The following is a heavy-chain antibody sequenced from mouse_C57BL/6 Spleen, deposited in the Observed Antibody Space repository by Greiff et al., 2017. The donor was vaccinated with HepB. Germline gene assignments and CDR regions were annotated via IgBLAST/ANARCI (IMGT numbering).Heavy chain of an antibody. D-gene: IGHD2-4*01. Sequence: EVQLVESGPVLVKPGASVKMSCKASGYTFTDYYMNWVKQSHGKSLEWIGVINPYNGGTSYNQKFKGKATLTVDKSSSTAYMELNSLTSEDSAVYYCARTPYYYDYDEYFDVWGTGTTVTVSS. CDR3: ARTPYYYDYDEYFDV. V-gene: IGHV1-19*01. CDR2: INPYNGGT. J-gene: IGHJ1*03. CDR1: GYTFTDYY.